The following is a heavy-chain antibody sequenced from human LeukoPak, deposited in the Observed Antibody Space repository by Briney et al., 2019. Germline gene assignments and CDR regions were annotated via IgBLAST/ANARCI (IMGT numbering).Heavy chain of an antibody. CDR1: GGTFSSYA. Sequence: SVKVSCKASGGTFSSYAISWVRQAPGQGLEWMGGIIPIFGTANYAQKFQGRVTITADESTSTAYMELSSLRSEDTAVYYCARGAYYYDSSGRRAFDIWGQGTMVTVSS. CDR3: ARGAYYYDSSGRRAFDI. CDR2: IIPIFGTA. J-gene: IGHJ3*02. V-gene: IGHV1-69*13. D-gene: IGHD3-22*01.